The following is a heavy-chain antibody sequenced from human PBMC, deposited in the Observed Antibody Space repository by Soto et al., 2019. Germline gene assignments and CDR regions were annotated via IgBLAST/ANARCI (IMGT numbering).Heavy chain of an antibody. D-gene: IGHD3-10*01. J-gene: IGHJ5*01. CDR1: GFIFRSYG. V-gene: IGHV3-33*01. CDR3: VREADSVLLWFGNADS. CDR2: IWYDGVNK. Sequence: QVQLAESGGGVAQPGRSLRLSCAASGFIFRSYGMHWVRQAPGKGLEWVAFIWYDGVNKYYADSVKGLFTISRDNSKNTLYLQLDSLRAEDTAVYYWVREADSVLLWFGNADSLGQGSLVTVSS.